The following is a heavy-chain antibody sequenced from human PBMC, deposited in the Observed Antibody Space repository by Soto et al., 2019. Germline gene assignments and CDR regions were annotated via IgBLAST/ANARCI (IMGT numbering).Heavy chain of an antibody. J-gene: IGHJ6*02. CDR1: GGSFSCYY. D-gene: IGHD3-22*01. CDR3: ARMDYYDSSGYYYYYYGMDV. V-gene: IGHV4-34*01. CDR2: INHSGST. Sequence: SETLSLTCAVYGGSFSCYYWIWIRQPPGKGLEWIGEINHSGSTNYNPSLKSRVTISVDTSKNQFSLKLSSVTAADTAVYYCARMDYYDSSGYYYYYYGMDVWGQGTTVTVSS.